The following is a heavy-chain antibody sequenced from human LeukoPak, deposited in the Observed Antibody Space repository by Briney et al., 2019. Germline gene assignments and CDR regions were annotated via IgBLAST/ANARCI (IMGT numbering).Heavy chain of an antibody. CDR2: MNPNSGNT. CDR1: GYTFTSYD. CDR3: ARGAHYNLKTEPFDY. V-gene: IGHV1-8*01. D-gene: IGHD5-24*01. J-gene: IGHJ4*02. Sequence: GASVKVSCKASGYTFTSYDINWVRQATGQGLEWMGWMNPNSGNTGYAQKFQGRVTITTDESTSTAYMELSSLRSEDTAVYYCARGAHYNLKTEPFDYWGQGTLVTVSS.